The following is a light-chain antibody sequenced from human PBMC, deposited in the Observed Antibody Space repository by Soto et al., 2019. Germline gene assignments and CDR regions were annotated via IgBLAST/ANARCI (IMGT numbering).Light chain of an antibody. CDR1: QSVRSNY. Sequence: EIVLTQSPGTLSLSPGERATLSCRASQSVRSNYLAWYQQKPGQAPRLLIYGASSRATGIPDRFSGSGSGTDFTLTISRLGPEDFAVYYCQQYGSSPITFGQGTRLEIK. V-gene: IGKV3-20*01. CDR3: QQYGSSPIT. J-gene: IGKJ5*01. CDR2: GAS.